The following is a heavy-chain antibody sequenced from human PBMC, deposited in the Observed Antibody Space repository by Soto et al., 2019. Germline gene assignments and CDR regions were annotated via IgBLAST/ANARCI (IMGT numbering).Heavy chain of an antibody. V-gene: IGHV4-59*01. CDR2: IYYSGST. Sequence: PSETLSLTCAVYGGSFSGYYWSWIRQPPGKGLEWIGYIYYSGSTNYNPSLKSRVTISVDTSKNQFSLKLSSVTAADTAVYYCARVSAVAGNDYWGQGTLVTVSS. CDR3: ARVSAVAGNDY. CDR1: GGSFSGYY. D-gene: IGHD6-19*01. J-gene: IGHJ4*02.